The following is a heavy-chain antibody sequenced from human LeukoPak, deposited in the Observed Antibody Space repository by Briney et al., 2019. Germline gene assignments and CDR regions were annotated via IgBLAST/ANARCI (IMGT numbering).Heavy chain of an antibody. D-gene: IGHD3-16*01. J-gene: IGHJ4*02. CDR3: ARENAARQRGEYYFDY. V-gene: IGHV4-59*01. Sequence: SETLSLTCTVSGGSISYYYWSWIRQPPGKGLEWIGYIYYSGSTNYNPSLKSRVTISVDTSKNQFSLKLSSVTAADTAVYYCARENAARQRGEYYFDYWGQGTLVTVSS. CDR2: IYYSGST. CDR1: GGSISYYY.